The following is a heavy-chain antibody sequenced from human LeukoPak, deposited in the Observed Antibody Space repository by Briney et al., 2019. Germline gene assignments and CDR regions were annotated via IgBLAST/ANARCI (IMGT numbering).Heavy chain of an antibody. V-gene: IGHV3-33*01. Sequence: PGRSLRLSCEASRFTFSSYGMHWVRQAPGKGLEWVAVIWYDGSNKYYADSVKGRFTISRDNSKNTLYLQMNSLRAEDTAVYYCARDRLSGYSSFDISGQGTMVTVSS. CDR3: ARDRLSGYSSFDI. D-gene: IGHD5-18*01. J-gene: IGHJ3*02. CDR1: RFTFSSYG. CDR2: IWYDGSNK.